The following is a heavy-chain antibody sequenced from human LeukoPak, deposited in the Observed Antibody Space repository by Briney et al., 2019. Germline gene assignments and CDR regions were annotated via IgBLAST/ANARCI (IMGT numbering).Heavy chain of an antibody. CDR2: ISYDGSNK. D-gene: IGHD1-1*01. J-gene: IGHJ6*02. CDR1: GYTLTELS. CDR3: ARDPADDGDYGMDV. V-gene: IGHV3-30-3*01. Sequence: SCKVSGYTLTELSMHWVRQAPGKGLEWVAVISYDGSNKYYADSVKGRFTISRDNSKNTLYLQMNSLRAEDTAVYYCARDPADDGDYGMDVWGQGTTVTVSS.